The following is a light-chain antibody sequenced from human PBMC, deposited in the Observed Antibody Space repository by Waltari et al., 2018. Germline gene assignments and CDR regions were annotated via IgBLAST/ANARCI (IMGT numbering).Light chain of an antibody. V-gene: IGLV2-14*03. CDR1: RSVFSPLAY. CDR2: HAV. CDR3: CSYTSSDTYV. Sequence: SALPQPASVSGSPGQSITISCTGHRSVFSPLAYVPWYHHRPGKAPRLIIYHAVKRPSWVSNRFSGSMSGYTASLTISGLQAEDEADYYCCSYTSSDTYVFGSGTTVTVL. J-gene: IGLJ1*01.